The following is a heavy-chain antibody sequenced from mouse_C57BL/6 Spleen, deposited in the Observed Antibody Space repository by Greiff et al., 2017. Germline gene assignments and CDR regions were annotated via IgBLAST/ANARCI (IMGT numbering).Heavy chain of an antibody. J-gene: IGHJ4*01. D-gene: IGHD1-1*02. CDR1: GYTFTSYW. Sequence: QVQLQQPGAELVMPGASVKLSCKASGYTFTSYWMHWVKQRPGQGLEWIGEIDPSDSYTNYNQKFKGNSTLTVDKSSSTAYMQLSSLTSEDSAVYYCARWGSLYAMDYWGQGTSVTVSS. CDR3: ARWGSLYAMDY. V-gene: IGHV1-69*01. CDR2: IDPSDSYT.